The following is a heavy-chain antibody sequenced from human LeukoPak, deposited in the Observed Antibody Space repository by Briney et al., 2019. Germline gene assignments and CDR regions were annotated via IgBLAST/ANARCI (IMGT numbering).Heavy chain of an antibody. CDR2: IGGGPGNT. V-gene: IGHV3-23*01. D-gene: IGHD2-21*02. Sequence: PGESLRLSCAASGFSFSSYAMSWVRQAPGKGLEWVSVIGGGPGNTYYTDSVKGRFTISRDNSKNTLYLHLNSLRAEDTAVYYCAKGKGPTANWYLDVWGRGTLVTVSS. CDR3: AKGKGPTANWYLDV. CDR1: GFSFSSYA. J-gene: IGHJ2*01.